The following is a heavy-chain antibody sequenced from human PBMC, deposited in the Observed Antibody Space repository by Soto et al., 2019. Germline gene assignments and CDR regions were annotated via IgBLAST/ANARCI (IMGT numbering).Heavy chain of an antibody. V-gene: IGHV3-23*01. CDR3: ARGFSAGKGSPPDC. CDR1: GFTFSNYA. D-gene: IGHD3-10*01. Sequence: EVRLLESGGGLVQPGGSLRLSCAASGFTFSNYAMTWVRQAPGKGLEWVSGLNGSGGSTSSADSVKGRFAISRDNSKNTLYLQMNSLRDGDTAVYYCARGFSAGKGSPPDCWGQGTLVTVSS. CDR2: LNGSGGST. J-gene: IGHJ4*02.